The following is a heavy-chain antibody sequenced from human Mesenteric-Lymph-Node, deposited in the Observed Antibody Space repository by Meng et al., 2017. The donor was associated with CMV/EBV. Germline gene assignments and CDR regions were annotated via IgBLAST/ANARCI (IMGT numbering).Heavy chain of an antibody. CDR3: AREQLWSGYYYYYGMDV. D-gene: IGHD5-18*01. CDR2: ISSSSSYI. Sequence: GESLKISCAASGFTFSSYWMSWVRQAPGKGLEWVSSISSSSSYIYYADSVKGRFTISRDNAKNSLYLQMNSLRAEDTAVYYCAREQLWSGYYYYYGMDVWGQGTTVTVSS. V-gene: IGHV3-21*01. CDR1: GFTFSSYW. J-gene: IGHJ6*02.